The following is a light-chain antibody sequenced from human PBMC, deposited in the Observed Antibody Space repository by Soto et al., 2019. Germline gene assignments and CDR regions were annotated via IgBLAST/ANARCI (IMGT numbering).Light chain of an antibody. CDR3: QQYDNWPQT. J-gene: IGKJ1*01. CDR2: RAS. Sequence: EIVMTQSPATLSVSPGERATLSCRASQSVNNNLAWYQQKPGQAPRLLIYRASTRATGIPATFSGSGSGREFTLAFSSLQSEDVAVYFCQQYDNWPQTVGQGTKVDIK. V-gene: IGKV3-15*01. CDR1: QSVNNN.